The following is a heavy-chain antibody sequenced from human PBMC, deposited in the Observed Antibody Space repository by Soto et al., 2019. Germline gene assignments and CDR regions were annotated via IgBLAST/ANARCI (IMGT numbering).Heavy chain of an antibody. Sequence: QVQLQQWGAGLLKPSETLSLTCAVYGVSFSGFSWSWIRQPPGKGLEWIGEINHSGSTNNNPSFKSRVTISEDTSKNQFSLKLSSMTAADTAVYYCVRGRKVYTSTSYVDWGQGTLVTVSS. CDR3: VRGRKVYTSTSYVD. CDR1: GVSFSGFS. J-gene: IGHJ4*02. V-gene: IGHV4-34*01. D-gene: IGHD6-13*01. CDR2: INHSGST.